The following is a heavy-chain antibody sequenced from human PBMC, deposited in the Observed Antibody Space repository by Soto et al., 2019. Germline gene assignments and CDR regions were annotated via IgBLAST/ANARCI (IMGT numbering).Heavy chain of an antibody. D-gene: IGHD6-19*01. J-gene: IGHJ4*02. CDR1: GGSISSSSYY. Sequence: SSETLSLTCTVSGGSISSSSYYWGWIRQPPGKGLEWIGSIYYSGSTNYNPSLKSRVTISVDTSKNQFSLKLSSVTAADTAVYYCARRYSSGFDYWGQGTLVTVSS. V-gene: IGHV4-39*07. CDR2: IYYSGST. CDR3: ARRYSSGFDY.